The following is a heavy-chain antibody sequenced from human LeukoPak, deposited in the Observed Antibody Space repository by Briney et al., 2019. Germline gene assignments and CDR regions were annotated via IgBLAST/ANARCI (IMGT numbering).Heavy chain of an antibody. CDR1: GGSVSSGSYY. CDR3: ARASYYYDSSGYYQTFDY. Sequence: SETLSLTCTVSGGSVSSGSYYWSWIRQPPGKGLEWIGYIYYSGSTNYNPSLKSRVTISVDTSKNQFSLKLSSVTAADTAVYYCARASYYYDSSGYYQTFDYWGQGTLVTVSS. D-gene: IGHD3-22*01. CDR2: IYYSGST. V-gene: IGHV4-61*01. J-gene: IGHJ4*02.